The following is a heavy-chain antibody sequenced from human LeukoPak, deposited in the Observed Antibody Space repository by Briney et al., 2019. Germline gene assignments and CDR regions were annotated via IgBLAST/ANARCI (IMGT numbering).Heavy chain of an antibody. V-gene: IGHV1-8*01. J-gene: IGHJ6*02. D-gene: IGHD2-15*01. CDR2: MNPNSGNT. Sequence: ASVKVSRKASGYTFTSYDINWVRQATGQGLEWMGWMNPNSGNTGYAQKFQGRVTMTRNTSISTAYMELSSLRSEDTAVYYCARGFPRDIVVVVAATPGYYGMDVWGQGTTVTVSS. CDR1: GYTFTSYD. CDR3: ARGFPRDIVVVVAATPGYYGMDV.